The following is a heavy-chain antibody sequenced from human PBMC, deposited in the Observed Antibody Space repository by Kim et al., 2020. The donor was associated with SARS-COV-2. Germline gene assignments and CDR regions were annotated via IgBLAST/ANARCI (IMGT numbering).Heavy chain of an antibody. V-gene: IGHV3-30*18. CDR1: GFTFSSYG. CDR3: AKEGLGLYGDLNVDY. J-gene: IGHJ4*02. D-gene: IGHD4-17*01. Sequence: GGSLRLSCAASGFTFSSYGMHWVRQAPGKGLEWVAVISYDGSNKYYADSVKGRFTISRDNSKNTLYLQMNSLRAEDTAVYYCAKEGLGLYGDLNVDYWGQGILVTVSS. CDR2: ISYDGSNK.